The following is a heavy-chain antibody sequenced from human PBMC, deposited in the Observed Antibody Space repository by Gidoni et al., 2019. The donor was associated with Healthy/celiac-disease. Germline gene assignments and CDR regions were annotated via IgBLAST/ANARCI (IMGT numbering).Heavy chain of an antibody. J-gene: IGHJ4*02. V-gene: IGHV4-59*01. Sequence: QVQLQQSGPGLAKPSDTLPLTCPPPGGSISSYYWSWIRQPPGKGLEWIGYIYYSGSTNYNPSLKSRVTISVDTSKNQFSLKLSSLTAADTAVYYCARVWKAYYFDYWGQGTLVTVSS. CDR2: IYYSGST. D-gene: IGHD1-1*01. CDR3: ARVWKAYYFDY. CDR1: GGSISSYY.